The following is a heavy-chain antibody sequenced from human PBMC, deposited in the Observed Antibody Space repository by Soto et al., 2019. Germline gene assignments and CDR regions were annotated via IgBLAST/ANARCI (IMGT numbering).Heavy chain of an antibody. CDR3: AKDARPDGYWDFDY. Sequence: GGSLSLACPACKLSCSTYTMNYVQQAPGKGLEWVSGIFGDGSGTYYADSVKGRFTISRDNSKNTLYLQMSSLRAEDTAVYYCAKDARPDGYWDFDYWGQGTLVTVSS. CDR2: IFGDGSGT. CDR1: KLSCSTYT. J-gene: IGHJ4*02. D-gene: IGHD5-12*01. V-gene: IGHV3-23*01.